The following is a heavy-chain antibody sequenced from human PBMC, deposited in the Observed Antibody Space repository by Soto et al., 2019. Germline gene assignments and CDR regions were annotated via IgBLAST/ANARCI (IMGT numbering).Heavy chain of an antibody. J-gene: IGHJ6*02. V-gene: IGHV1-69*12. D-gene: IGHD6-13*01. CDR3: ARSLYSSSWYSSGNSYYYSGMDV. CDR2: IIACSDLV. Sequence: QVQLVQSGAEVKKPGSSVKVSCKASGGTFGIYAITWVRQAPGQGLEWMGGIIACSDLVNYTQKLQGRVTITADESTNTAYMDLSRLRSEDTAVYYCARSLYSSSWYSSGNSYYYSGMDVWGQGTTVTVSS. CDR1: GGTFGIYA.